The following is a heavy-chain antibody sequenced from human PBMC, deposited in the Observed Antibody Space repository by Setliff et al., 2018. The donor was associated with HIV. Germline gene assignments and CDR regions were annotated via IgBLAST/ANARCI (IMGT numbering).Heavy chain of an antibody. J-gene: IGHJ3*02. CDR3: AKRGYDSSALRAFDAFDI. CDR2: ISDSGGST. D-gene: IGHD3-22*01. V-gene: IGHV3-23*01. Sequence: QPGGPLRLSCAASGFTFSKYAMSWVRQAPGKGLEWVSAISDSGGSTYYADSVKGRFTISRDNSKNTLYLQMNSLRAEDTAEYYCAKRGYDSSALRAFDAFDIWGQGTLVTVSS. CDR1: GFTFSKYA.